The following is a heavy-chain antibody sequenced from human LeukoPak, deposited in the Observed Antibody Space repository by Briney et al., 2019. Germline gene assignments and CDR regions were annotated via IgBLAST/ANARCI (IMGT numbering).Heavy chain of an antibody. CDR1: GFAFRSYW. CDR3: ARDGMGGIKAFDM. D-gene: IGHD3-10*01. Sequence: PGGSLRLSCAASGFAFRSYWMSWVRQAPGKRPEWVANIKHDGSQKYLVDFVKGRFTISRDNAKNSLYLQMNSLGVEDTAVYYCARDGMGGIKAFDMWGQGTMVTVSS. CDR2: IKHDGSQK. J-gene: IGHJ3*02. V-gene: IGHV3-7*05.